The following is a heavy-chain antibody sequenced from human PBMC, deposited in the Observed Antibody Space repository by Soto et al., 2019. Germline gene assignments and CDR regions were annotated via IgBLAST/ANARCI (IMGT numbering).Heavy chain of an antibody. V-gene: IGHV4-39*01. CDR3: ARHSSDTIFGVVIIGVLDY. D-gene: IGHD3-3*01. Sequence: SETPSLTCTVSGGSICSSSYYWGWIRQPPGKGLEWIGSIYYSGSTYYNPSLKSRVTISVDTSKNQFSLKLSSVTAADTAVYYCARHSSDTIFGVVIIGVLDYWGQGTLLTVSS. J-gene: IGHJ4*02. CDR2: IYYSGST. CDR1: GGSICSSSYY.